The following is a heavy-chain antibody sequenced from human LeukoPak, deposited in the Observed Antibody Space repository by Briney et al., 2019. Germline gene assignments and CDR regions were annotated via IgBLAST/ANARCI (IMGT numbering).Heavy chain of an antibody. Sequence: QAGGSLRLSCAASGFTFSSYWMSWVRQAPGKGLEWVANIKQDGSEKYYVDSVKGRFTISRDNAKNSLYLQMNSLRAEDTAVYYCAGDRCSGGSCYTLWGQGTLVTVSS. V-gene: IGHV3-7*01. D-gene: IGHD2-15*01. CDR1: GFTFSSYW. J-gene: IGHJ4*02. CDR2: IKQDGSEK. CDR3: AGDRCSGGSCYTL.